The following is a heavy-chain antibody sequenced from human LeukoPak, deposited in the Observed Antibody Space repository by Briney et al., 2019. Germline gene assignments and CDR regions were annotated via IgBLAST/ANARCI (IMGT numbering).Heavy chain of an antibody. Sequence: SETLSLTCAVYGGSFGGYYWSWIRQPPGKGLEWIGEINHSGSTNYNPSLKSRVTISVDTSKNQFSLKLSSVTAADTAVYYCARGHLFYYYDSSGYPRRPYYFDYWGQGTLVTVSS. CDR3: ARGHLFYYYDSSGYPRRPYYFDY. CDR2: INHSGST. D-gene: IGHD3-22*01. V-gene: IGHV4-34*01. CDR1: GGSFGGYY. J-gene: IGHJ4*02.